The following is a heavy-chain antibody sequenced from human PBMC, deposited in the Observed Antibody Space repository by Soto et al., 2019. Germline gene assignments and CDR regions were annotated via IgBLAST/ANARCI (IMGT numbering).Heavy chain of an antibody. J-gene: IGHJ4*02. CDR3: VRDWGYSFGPVGLIKDY. D-gene: IGHD5-18*01. Sequence: QVQLVEAGGGLVKPGGSLRLSCAASGFNFSDYYMSWIRQASGKGLEWVSYISGSSGYTNSADSVKGRFTISRDNAKNSLYLQMNSLRAEDTAVYYCVRDWGYSFGPVGLIKDYWGQGTLVTVSS. V-gene: IGHV3-11*06. CDR1: GFNFSDYY. CDR2: ISGSSGYT.